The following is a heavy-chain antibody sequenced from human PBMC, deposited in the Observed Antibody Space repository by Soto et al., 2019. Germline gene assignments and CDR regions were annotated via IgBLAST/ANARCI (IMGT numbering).Heavy chain of an antibody. CDR2: INAGNGNT. V-gene: IGHV1-3*01. CDR1: GYTFTSYA. J-gene: IGHJ4*02. Sequence: GASVKVSCKASGYTFTSYAMHWVRQAPGQRLEWMGWINAGNGNTKYSQKFQGRVTITSDTSASTAHMELSSLRSEDTAVYYCARNPGSGLDYWGQGTLVTVSS. CDR3: ARNPGSGLDY. D-gene: IGHD6-19*01.